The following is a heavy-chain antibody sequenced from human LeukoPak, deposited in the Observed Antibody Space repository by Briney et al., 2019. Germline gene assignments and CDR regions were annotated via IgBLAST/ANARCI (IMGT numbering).Heavy chain of an antibody. CDR3: AKEFCSSTSCRAYYYYYGMDV. J-gene: IGHJ6*02. Sequence: ALRLSCAASGFTFDDYAKHWVRQAPGKGLEWVSGISWNSGSIGYADSVKGRFTISRDNAKNSLYLQMNSLRAEDTALYYCAKEFCSSTSCRAYYYYYGMDVWGQGTTVTVSS. CDR2: ISWNSGSI. CDR1: GFTFDDYA. V-gene: IGHV3-9*01. D-gene: IGHD2-2*01.